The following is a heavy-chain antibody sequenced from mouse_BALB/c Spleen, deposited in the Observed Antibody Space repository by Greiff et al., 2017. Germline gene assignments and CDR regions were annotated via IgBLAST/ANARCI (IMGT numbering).Heavy chain of an antibody. J-gene: IGHJ2*01. V-gene: IGHV6-6*02. Sequence: EVQVVESGGGLVQPGGSMKLSCVASGFTFSNYWMNWVRQSPEKGLEWVAEIRLKSNNYATHYAESVKGRFTISRDDSKSSVYLQMNNLRAEDTGIYYCTRLRYYGYFDYWGQGTTLTVSS. CDR1: GFTFSNYW. D-gene: IGHD1-1*01. CDR2: IRLKSNNYAT. CDR3: TRLRYYGYFDY.